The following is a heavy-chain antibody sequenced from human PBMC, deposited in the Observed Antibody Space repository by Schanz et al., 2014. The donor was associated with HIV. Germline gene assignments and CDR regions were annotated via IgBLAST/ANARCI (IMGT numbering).Heavy chain of an antibody. CDR3: ARMSPSSTSYGDAFDV. J-gene: IGHJ3*01. Sequence: QVQLVQSGGEVKKPGASVMLSCKASGYSFTSYDINWVRQATGLGLEWMGWMNPNSGYTGYAQKFQGRVTMTRHTPTSTAYMELSSLRSDDTAVYYCARMSPSSTSYGDAFDVWGQGTMITVSS. CDR1: GYSFTSYD. D-gene: IGHD2-2*01. CDR2: MNPNSGYT. V-gene: IGHV1-8*01.